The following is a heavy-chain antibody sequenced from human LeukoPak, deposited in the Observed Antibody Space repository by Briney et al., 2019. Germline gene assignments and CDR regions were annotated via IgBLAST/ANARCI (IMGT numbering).Heavy chain of an antibody. CDR1: GFTFNTYA. Sequence: GGSLRLSCEASGFTFNTYAIYWVRQAPGKGLEWVSGICGSGGCTYYADSVKGRFTISRDNSKDTVYLQMNSLTADDTAVYYCAKTTVGYSSGRYPGWPADCWGQGTLVTVSS. CDR3: AKTTVGYSSGRYPGWPADC. CDR2: ICGSGGCT. D-gene: IGHD6-19*01. J-gene: IGHJ4*02. V-gene: IGHV3-23*01.